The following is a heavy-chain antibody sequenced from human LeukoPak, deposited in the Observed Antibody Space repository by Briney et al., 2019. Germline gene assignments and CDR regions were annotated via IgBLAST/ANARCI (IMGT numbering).Heavy chain of an antibody. CDR3: AKDPPRSTVTTPFNWFDP. CDR1: GFTFSSYA. D-gene: IGHD4-17*01. CDR2: ISGSGGST. V-gene: IGHV3-23*01. J-gene: IGHJ5*02. Sequence: GGSLRLSCAASGFTFSSYAMSWVRQAPGKGLEWVSAISGSGGSTYYADSVKGRFTISRDNSKNTLYLQMNSLRAEDTAVYYCAKDPPRSTVTTPFNWFDPWGQGTLVTVSS.